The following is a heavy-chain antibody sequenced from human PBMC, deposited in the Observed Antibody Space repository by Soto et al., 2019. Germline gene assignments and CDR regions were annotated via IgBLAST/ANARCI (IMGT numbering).Heavy chain of an antibody. D-gene: IGHD3-22*01. CDR3: ARSTYYYDSSGYGFYYFDY. V-gene: IGHV2-70*11. CDR1: GFSLSTSGMC. J-gene: IGHJ4*02. CDR2: IDWDDDK. Sequence: SGPTLVNPTQTLTLTCTFSGFSLSTSGMCVSWIRQPPGKALEWLARIDWDDDKYYSTSLKTRLTISKDTSKNQVVLTMTNMDPVDTATYYCARSTYYYDSSGYGFYYFDYWGQGTQVTVSS.